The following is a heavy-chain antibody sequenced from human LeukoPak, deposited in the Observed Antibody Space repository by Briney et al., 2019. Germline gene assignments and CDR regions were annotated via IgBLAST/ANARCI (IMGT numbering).Heavy chain of an antibody. D-gene: IGHD3-22*01. Sequence: SETLSLTCTVSGGSISSGGYYWSWIRQHPGKGLEWMGHISYRGSSYYNPSLMTRVTISVDTSKNQFSLKLSSVTAADTAVYYCATYYDTGGYKFNYWGQGTLVTVSS. V-gene: IGHV4-31*03. CDR3: ATYYDTGGYKFNY. CDR2: ISYRGSS. J-gene: IGHJ4*02. CDR1: GGSISSGGYY.